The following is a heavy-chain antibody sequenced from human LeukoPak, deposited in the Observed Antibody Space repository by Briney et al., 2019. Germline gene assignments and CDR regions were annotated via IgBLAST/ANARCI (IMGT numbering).Heavy chain of an antibody. Sequence: SETLSLTCTVSGGSISSYYWSWIRQPPGKGLEWIGYIYYSGSTNYNPSPKSRVTISVDTSKDQFSLKLSSVTAADTAVYYCARHGDYCSSTSCYPFDAFDIWGQGTMVTVSS. CDR1: GGSISSYY. CDR2: IYYSGST. V-gene: IGHV4-59*08. J-gene: IGHJ3*02. D-gene: IGHD2-2*01. CDR3: ARHGDYCSSTSCYPFDAFDI.